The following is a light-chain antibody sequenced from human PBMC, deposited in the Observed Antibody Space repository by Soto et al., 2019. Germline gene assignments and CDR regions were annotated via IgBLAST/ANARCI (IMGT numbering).Light chain of an antibody. CDR1: QSVSSN. CDR2: GAS. V-gene: IGKV3-15*01. CDR3: QQYNNWPPA. J-gene: IGKJ1*01. Sequence: EIVMTQSPATLSVSPGERATLSCRASQSVSSNLAWYQQKPGQAPMLLIYGASTRATAIPARFSGSGSGTEFTLTISSLQSEDFAVYYCQQYNNWPPAFGQGTKVEIK.